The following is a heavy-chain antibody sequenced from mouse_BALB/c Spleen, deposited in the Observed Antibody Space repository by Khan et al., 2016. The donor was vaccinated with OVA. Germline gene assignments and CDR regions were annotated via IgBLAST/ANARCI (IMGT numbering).Heavy chain of an antibody. V-gene: IGHV9-3-1*01. CDR2: INTYTGEP. D-gene: IGHD2-10*01. J-gene: IGHJ4*01. Sequence: QIQLVQSGPELKKPGVTVKISCKASGYTFTKFGMNWVKQGPGKGLEWMGWINTYTGEPTYADDFKGRFAFSMETSASIAYLQINNRKYEDTATYFCETPPYYSYTITYWGQGTSVTVSS. CDR1: GYTFTKFG. CDR3: ETPPYYSYTITY.